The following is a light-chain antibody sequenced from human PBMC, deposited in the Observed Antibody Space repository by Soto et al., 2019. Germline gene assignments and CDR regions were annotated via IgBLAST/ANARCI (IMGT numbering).Light chain of an antibody. CDR1: ASDIGNYNY. V-gene: IGLV2-14*01. CDR3: SSYSAYTTLWV. J-gene: IGLJ3*02. Sequence: QSVLTQPASVSGSPGQSITISCSGTASDIGNYNYVSWYQVHPGKAPKPLIYGVSNPPSGVSNRFCGSKSGNAASLTISGLQTEDEADYYCSSYSAYTTLWVVGGGTKLTVL. CDR2: GVS.